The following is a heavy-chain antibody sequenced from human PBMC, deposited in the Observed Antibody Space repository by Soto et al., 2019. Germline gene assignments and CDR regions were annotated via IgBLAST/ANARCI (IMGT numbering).Heavy chain of an antibody. J-gene: IGHJ5*02. CDR2: FFIGGNT. CDR1: GGSMSSSSTYY. Sequence: SETLSLTCTVSGGSMSSSSTYYWGWMRQPPGKGLEWIASFFIGGNTYYNPSVKSRVTISVDTSKNQFSLKLSSVTAADTAVYYCARLLFGAANWFDPWGQGTLVTVSS. D-gene: IGHD3-10*01. CDR3: ARLLFGAANWFDP. V-gene: IGHV4-39*01.